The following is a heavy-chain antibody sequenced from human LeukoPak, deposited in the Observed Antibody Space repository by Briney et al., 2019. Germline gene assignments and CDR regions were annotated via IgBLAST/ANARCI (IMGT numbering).Heavy chain of an antibody. CDR1: GGSFSGYY. CDR3: ARGIAAAGTDY. J-gene: IGHJ4*02. CDR2: INHNGST. Sequence: SETLSLTCAVYGGSFSGYYWSWIRQPPGKGLEWIGEINHNGSTNYNPSLKSRVTISVDTSKNQFSLKLSSVTAADTAVYYCARGIAAAGTDYWGQGTLVTVSS. V-gene: IGHV4-34*01. D-gene: IGHD6-13*01.